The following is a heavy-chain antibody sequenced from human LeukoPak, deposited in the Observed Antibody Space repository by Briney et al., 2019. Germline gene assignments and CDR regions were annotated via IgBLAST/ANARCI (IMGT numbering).Heavy chain of an antibody. CDR2: IYYSGST. D-gene: IGHD1-26*01. J-gene: IGHJ4*02. V-gene: IGHV4-31*03. CDR1: GGSISSGGYY. CDR3: ARHISGSYAHFDY. Sequence: SQTLSLTCTVSGGSISSGGYYWSWIRQHPGKGLEWIGYIYYSGSTNYNPSLKSRVTISVDTSKNQFSLNLSSVTAADTAVYYCARHISGSYAHFDYWGQGTLVTVSS.